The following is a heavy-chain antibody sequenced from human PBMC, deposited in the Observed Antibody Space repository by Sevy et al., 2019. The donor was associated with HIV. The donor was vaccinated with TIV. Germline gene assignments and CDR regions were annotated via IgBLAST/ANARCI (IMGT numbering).Heavy chain of an antibody. J-gene: IGHJ4*02. CDR2: ISYDGSNK. Sequence: GGSLRLSCAASGFTFSSYAMHWVRQAPGKGLEWVAVISYDGSNKYYADSVKGRFTISRDNSKNTLYLQMNSLRAEDTAVYYCARGPYYYDSSGYYPLDYWGQGTLVTVSS. V-gene: IGHV3-30-3*01. CDR3: ARGPYYYDSSGYYPLDY. D-gene: IGHD3-22*01. CDR1: GFTFSSYA.